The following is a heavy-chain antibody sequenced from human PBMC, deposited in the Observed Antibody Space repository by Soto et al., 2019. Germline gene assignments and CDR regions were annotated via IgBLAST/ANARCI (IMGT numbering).Heavy chain of an antibody. Sequence: VASVKVSCKASGYTFINYYVHWMRQVPGQGPGWMGVINPLSGNTTYAQQFQGRVVMTRDTSTNTVYMELSSLRSEDTAVYYCARENRGDDGAHFDSWGQGTLVTVSS. CDR3: ARENRGDDGAHFDS. CDR1: GYTFINYY. D-gene: IGHD2-21*02. CDR2: INPLSGNT. V-gene: IGHV1-46*01. J-gene: IGHJ4*02.